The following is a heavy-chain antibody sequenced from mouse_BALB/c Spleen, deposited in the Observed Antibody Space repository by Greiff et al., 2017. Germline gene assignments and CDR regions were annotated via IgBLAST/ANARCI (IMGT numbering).Heavy chain of an antibody. J-gene: IGHJ4*01. CDR2: IWAGGST. D-gene: IGHD1-1*01. CDR3: ASRAITTDPYYAMDY. CDR1: GFSLTSYG. V-gene: IGHV2-9*02. Sequence: VQLQQSGPGLVAPSQSLSITCTVSGFSLTSYGVHWVRQPPGKGLEWLGVIWAGGSTNYNSALMSRLSISKDNSKSQVFLKMNSLQTDDTAMYYCASRAITTDPYYAMDYWGQGTSVTVSS.